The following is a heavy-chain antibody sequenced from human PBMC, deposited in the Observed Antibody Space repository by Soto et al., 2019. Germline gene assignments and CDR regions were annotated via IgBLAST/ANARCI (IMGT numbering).Heavy chain of an antibody. CDR3: ARGGDGYNPDY. V-gene: IGHV4-34*01. J-gene: IGHJ4*02. Sequence: SETLSLTCAVYGGSFSGYYWSWIRQPPGKGLEWIGEINHSGSTNYNPSLKSRVTISVDTSKNQFSLKLSSVTAADTAVYYCARGGDGYNPDYWGQGTLVTVS. CDR2: INHSGST. D-gene: IGHD5-12*01. CDR1: GGSFSGYY.